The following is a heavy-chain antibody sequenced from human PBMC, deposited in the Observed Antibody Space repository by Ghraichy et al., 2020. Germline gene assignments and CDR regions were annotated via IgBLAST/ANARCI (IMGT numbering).Heavy chain of an antibody. D-gene: IGHD3-9*01. V-gene: IGHV3-7*03. CDR1: GFIFRSYW. CDR2: IKQDGTEK. CDR3: ARAPTTTAYSSSNY. J-gene: IGHJ4*02. Sequence: GESLNISCAASGFIFRSYWMTWVRQAPGKGLEWVANIKQDGTEKNYADSVKGRFTISRDNAKNSLYLQMSSLRADDTAVYYCARAPTTTAYSSSNYWGQGTLVTVSS.